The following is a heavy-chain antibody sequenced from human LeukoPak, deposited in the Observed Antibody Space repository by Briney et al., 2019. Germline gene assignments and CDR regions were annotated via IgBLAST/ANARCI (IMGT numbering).Heavy chain of an antibody. CDR1: GFTFSSRDW. D-gene: IGHD6-19*01. J-gene: IGHJ4*02. V-gene: IGHV3-7*01. Sequence: PGGSLRLSCVASGFTFSSRDWMTWVRQAPGKGLEWVANIKQDGSEKNYVDSVKGRFTISRDNAKNSVDLQMNSLRVEDTAVYYCARVRCTSGWYDYWGQGTLVTASS. CDR2: IKQDGSEK. CDR3: ARVRCTSGWYDY.